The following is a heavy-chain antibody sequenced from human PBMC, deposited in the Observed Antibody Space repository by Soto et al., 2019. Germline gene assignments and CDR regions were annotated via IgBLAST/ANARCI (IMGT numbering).Heavy chain of an antibody. CDR1: GGSISSSNW. J-gene: IGHJ4*02. D-gene: IGHD3-22*01. CDR2: IYHSGST. V-gene: IGHV4-4*02. CDR3: ATSSLRYYYNSTSPIDY. Sequence: SSETLSLTCGVSGGSISSSNWWSWVRQPPGKGLEWIGEIYHSGSTNYNPSLSLKSRVTISVDKPKNQFSLKLSSVTAADTAVYYCATSSLRYYYNSTSPIDYWGQGTLVTVS.